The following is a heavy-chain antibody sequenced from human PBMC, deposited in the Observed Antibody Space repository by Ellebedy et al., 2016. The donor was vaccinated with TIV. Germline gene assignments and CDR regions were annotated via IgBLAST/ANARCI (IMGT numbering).Heavy chain of an antibody. V-gene: IGHV3-64D*09. CDR2: IYSSGGTT. J-gene: IGHJ5*02. D-gene: IGHD6-13*01. CDR3: VKAWHSSSWYSNWFDP. Sequence: GESLKISCSVSGFTFSSFAMHWVRQAPGKGLEFVSAIYSSGGTTNYADSVKGRFTISRDNSKNTLYLQMSSLRPEDTAVYYCVKAWHSSSWYSNWFDPWGQGTLVTVSS. CDR1: GFTFSSFA.